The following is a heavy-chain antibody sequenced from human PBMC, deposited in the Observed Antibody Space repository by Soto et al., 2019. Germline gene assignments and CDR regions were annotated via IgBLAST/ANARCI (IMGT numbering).Heavy chain of an antibody. V-gene: IGHV3-30*18. CDR1: GFTFSSYG. CDR2: ISYDGSNK. D-gene: IGHD3-9*01. CDR3: AKVLRYFDWEIDP. Sequence: VQLVESGGGVVQPGRSLRLSCAASGFTFSSYGMHWVRQAPGKGLEWVELISYDGSNKDYADSVKGRFTISRDNSKNPLYLQMNSLRAEDTAVYYCAKVLRYFDWEIDPWGQGTLVSVSS. J-gene: IGHJ5*02.